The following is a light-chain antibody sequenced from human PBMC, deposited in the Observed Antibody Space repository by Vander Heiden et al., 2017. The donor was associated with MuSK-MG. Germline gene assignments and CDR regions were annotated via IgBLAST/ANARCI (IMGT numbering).Light chain of an antibody. J-gene: IGKJ3*01. V-gene: IGKV1-27*01. Sequence: DIQMTQSPASLSASLGDRVTITSRASQGLSGNLAWYQQTPGKVLRLLIHDASTLHAGVPTRFSGSGSGTDFTLTISGLQPEDVATYYCQNHDTGPLTFGHGTKVDIK. CDR1: QGLSGN. CDR2: DAS. CDR3: QNHDTGPLT.